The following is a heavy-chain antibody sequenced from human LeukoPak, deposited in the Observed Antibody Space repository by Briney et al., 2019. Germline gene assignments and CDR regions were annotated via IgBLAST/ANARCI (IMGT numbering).Heavy chain of an antibody. CDR1: GDRVSSNSAT. CDR2: TYYRSKWSN. V-gene: IGHV6-1*01. D-gene: IGHD6-19*01. Sequence: SQTLSLTCAISGDRVSSNSATWNWIRQSPSRGLEWLGRTYYRSKWSNDYAVSVKSRITINPDTSKKQISLQLNSVTPEDTAVYYCARGWYSSGWYRFDYWGQGTLVTVSS. J-gene: IGHJ4*02. CDR3: ARGWYSSGWYRFDY.